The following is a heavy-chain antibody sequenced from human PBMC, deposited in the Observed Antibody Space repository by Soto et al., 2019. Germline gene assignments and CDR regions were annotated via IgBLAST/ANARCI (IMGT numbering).Heavy chain of an antibody. D-gene: IGHD4-17*01. CDR2: ISSSGSTI. CDR3: AREELSNYGDHYYYYGMDV. V-gene: IGHV3-48*03. Sequence: EVQLVESGGGLVQPGGSLRLSCAASGFTFSSYEMNWVRQAPGKGLEWVSYISSSGSTIYYADSVKGRFTISRDNAKNSLFLQMNSLRAEDTAVYYCAREELSNYGDHYYYYGMDVWGQGTTVTVSS. CDR1: GFTFSSYE. J-gene: IGHJ6*02.